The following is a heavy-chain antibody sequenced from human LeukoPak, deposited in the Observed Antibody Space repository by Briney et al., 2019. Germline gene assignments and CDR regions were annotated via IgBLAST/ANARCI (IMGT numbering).Heavy chain of an antibody. CDR2: ISLMGTCA. J-gene: IGHJ6*02. CDR1: EFTFSNYY. Sequence: GGALRLFCAASEFTFSNYYMKWVRQAPGKGLEWVSSISLMGTCAYVADSLKGRFTISRDNARNSLFLQMDSLGADDTAVYYCARPLGPYNYGMDVWGQGTTVTVSS. CDR3: ARPLGPYNYGMDV. V-gene: IGHV3-21*06. D-gene: IGHD7-27*01.